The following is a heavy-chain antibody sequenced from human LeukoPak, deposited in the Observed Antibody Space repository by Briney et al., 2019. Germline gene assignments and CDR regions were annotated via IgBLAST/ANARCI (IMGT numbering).Heavy chain of an antibody. Sequence: GGSLRLSCAASGFTFSSYAMTWVRQAPGKGLEWVSIISTDSGVTTYYADSVKGRSAISRDNSKNTLYLQMNSLRAEDTAVYYCAKSDPYGDSLIEIWGQGALVTVSS. CDR1: GFTFSSYA. V-gene: IGHV3-23*01. D-gene: IGHD4-17*01. CDR2: ISTDSGVTT. CDR3: AKSDPYGDSLIEI. J-gene: IGHJ4*02.